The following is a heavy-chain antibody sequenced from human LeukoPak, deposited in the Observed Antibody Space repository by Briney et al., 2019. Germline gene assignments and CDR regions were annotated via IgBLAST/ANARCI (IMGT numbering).Heavy chain of an antibody. CDR3: ARSQWEYSFDY. CDR1: GYTFTGYY. D-gene: IGHD1-26*01. V-gene: IGHV1-2*06. Sequence: GSVKVSCKASGYTFTGYYMHWVRQAPGQGPEWMGRINPNSGGTNYAQKFQGRVTMTRDTSISTAYMELSRLRSDDTAVYYCARSQWEYSFDYWGQGTLVTVSS. J-gene: IGHJ4*02. CDR2: INPNSGGT.